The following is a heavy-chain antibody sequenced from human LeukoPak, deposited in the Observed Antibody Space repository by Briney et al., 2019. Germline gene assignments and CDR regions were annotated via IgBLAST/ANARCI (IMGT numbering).Heavy chain of an antibody. CDR2: IFYSGST. CDR3: ASVIAAAGAFDY. V-gene: IGHV4-59*01. CDR1: SGSISGDY. D-gene: IGHD6-13*01. J-gene: IGHJ4*02. Sequence: SETLSLTCTVSSGSISGDYWSWIRQPPGKGLEWIGYIFYSGSTNYNPSLKSRVTISVDTSKNQFSLKLSSVTAADTAVYYCASVIAAAGAFDYWGQGTLVTVSS.